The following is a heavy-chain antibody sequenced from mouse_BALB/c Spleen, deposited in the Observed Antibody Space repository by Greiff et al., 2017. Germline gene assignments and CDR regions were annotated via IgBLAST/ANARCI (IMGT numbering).Heavy chain of an antibody. V-gene: IGHV1-18*01. J-gene: IGHJ4*01. Sequence: VQLQQSGPELVKPGASVKISCKTSGYTFTEYTMHWVKQSHGKSLEWIGGINPNNGGTNYNEKFKGKATFTADTSSNTAYMQLSSLTSEDSAVYYSAEMGGNYGGAMDYWGQGTSVTVSS. D-gene: IGHD2-1*01. CDR3: AEMGGNYGGAMDY. CDR1: GYTFTEYT. CDR2: INPNNGGT.